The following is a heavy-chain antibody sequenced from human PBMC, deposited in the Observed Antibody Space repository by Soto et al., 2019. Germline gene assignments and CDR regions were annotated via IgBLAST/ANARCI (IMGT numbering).Heavy chain of an antibody. D-gene: IGHD3-22*01. Sequence: QVQLVQSGAEVKKPGSSVKVSCKASGGTFSSYAISWVRQAPGQGLEWMGGIIHIFGKANYAQKFQGRVTIPADESTSTAYVELSSLRSEDTAMYYCARDVLKDRSGYPRYGGQGTLVTVSS. CDR2: IIHIFGKA. J-gene: IGHJ4*02. CDR3: ARDVLKDRSGYPRY. V-gene: IGHV1-69*01. CDR1: GGTFSSYA.